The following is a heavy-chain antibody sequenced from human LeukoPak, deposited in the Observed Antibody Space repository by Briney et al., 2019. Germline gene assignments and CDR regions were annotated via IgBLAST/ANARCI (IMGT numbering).Heavy chain of an antibody. D-gene: IGHD4-11*01. Sequence: PGGSLRLSCAASGFTFSDYYMSWVRQAPGKWLEWVSYISSSGSTIYYAASVKGRFTISRDNDKTSVYLQLNSLRAEDPAVYSCARMTTGDAFAIWGQGTMVTVSS. CDR1: GFTFSDYY. J-gene: IGHJ3*02. CDR2: ISSSGSTI. CDR3: ARMTTGDAFAI. V-gene: IGHV3-11*01.